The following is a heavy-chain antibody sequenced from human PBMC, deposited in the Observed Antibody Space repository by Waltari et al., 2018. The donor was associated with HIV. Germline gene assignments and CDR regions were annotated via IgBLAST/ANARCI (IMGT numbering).Heavy chain of an antibody. CDR1: GFTFDDYG. D-gene: IGHD3-10*01. CDR2: INWNGGST. Sequence: EVQLVESGGGVVRPGGSLRLSCAASGFTFDDYGMSWVRQAPGNGLEWVSGINWNGGSTGYADSVKGRFTISRDNAKNSLYLQMNSLRAEDTALYHCARGVHYYGSGSYYADAFDIWGQGTMVTVSS. CDR3: ARGVHYYGSGSYYADAFDI. V-gene: IGHV3-20*01. J-gene: IGHJ3*02.